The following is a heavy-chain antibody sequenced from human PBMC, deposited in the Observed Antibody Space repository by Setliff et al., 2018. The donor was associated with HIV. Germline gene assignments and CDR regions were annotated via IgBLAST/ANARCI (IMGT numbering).Heavy chain of an antibody. CDR3: ARESLRRVSRYFLNWFDP. J-gene: IGHJ5*02. Sequence: SETLSLTCTASAGSISSHYWSWIRQPPGKGLEWIGNIYYSGNTNYDPSLKSRVTISVDTSKNQFSLKLSSVTAADTAVYYCARESLRRVSRYFLNWFDPWGQGTLVTVSS. CDR1: AGSISSHY. D-gene: IGHD3-9*01. V-gene: IGHV4-59*11. CDR2: IYYSGNT.